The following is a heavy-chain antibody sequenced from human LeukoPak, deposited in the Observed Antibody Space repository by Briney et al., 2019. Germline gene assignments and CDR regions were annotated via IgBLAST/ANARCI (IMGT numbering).Heavy chain of an antibody. CDR1: GYTFTSYG. CDR3: ARGRLSDDVEMATISDY. V-gene: IGHV1-18*01. D-gene: IGHD5-24*01. Sequence: ASVKVSCKASGYTFTSYGISWVRQAPGQGLEWMGWISAYNGNTNYAQKLQGRVTMTTDTPTSTAYMELRSLRSDDTAVYYCARGRLSDDVEMATISDYWGQGTLVTASS. CDR2: ISAYNGNT. J-gene: IGHJ4*02.